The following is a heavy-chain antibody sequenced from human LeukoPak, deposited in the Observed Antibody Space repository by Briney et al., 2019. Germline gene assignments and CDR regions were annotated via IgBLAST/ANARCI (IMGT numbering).Heavy chain of an antibody. CDR2: LYTSGST. CDR3: ARGGSSGYYYG. CDR1: GGSISSYY. D-gene: IGHD3-22*01. V-gene: IGHV4-4*07. Sequence: SETLSLTCTVSGGSISSYYWGWIRQPAGKGLEWIGRLYTSGSTNYNPSLKSRVTISVDTSKNQFSLKLTSMTAADTAVYYCARGGSSGYYYGWGQGSLVTVSS. J-gene: IGHJ4*02.